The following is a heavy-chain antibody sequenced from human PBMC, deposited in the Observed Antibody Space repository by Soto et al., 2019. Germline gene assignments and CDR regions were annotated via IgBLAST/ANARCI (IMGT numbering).Heavy chain of an antibody. CDR2: IYYSGST. CDR3: ACYSSDWYYFDY. V-gene: IGHV4-39*01. CDR1: GGSISSSSYY. J-gene: IGHJ4*02. D-gene: IGHD6-19*01. Sequence: QLQLQESGPGLVKPSETLSLTCTVSGGSISSSSYYWGWIRQPPGKGLEWIGSIYYSGSTYYNPSLKSRVTISVDTSKNQFSLKLSSVTAVDTAVYYCACYSSDWYYFDYWGQGTLVTVSS.